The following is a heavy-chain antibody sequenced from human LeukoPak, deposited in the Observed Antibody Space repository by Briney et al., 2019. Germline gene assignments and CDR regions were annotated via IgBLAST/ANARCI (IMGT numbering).Heavy chain of an antibody. CDR1: GFTFSNYW. V-gene: IGHV3-74*01. D-gene: IGHD1-26*01. J-gene: IGHJ4*02. CDR3: AGGGTSGSLIY. Sequence: GGSLRLSCAASGFTFSNYWMHWVRQVPLKGLVWVSRINSDGGSTGYADSVKGRFTISRDNAKNTLYLQMNSLRAEDTALYYCAGGGTSGSLIYWGQGTLVTVSS. CDR2: INSDGGST.